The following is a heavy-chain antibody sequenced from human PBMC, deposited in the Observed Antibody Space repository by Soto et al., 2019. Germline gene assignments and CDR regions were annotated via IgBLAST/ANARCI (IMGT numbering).Heavy chain of an antibody. CDR1: GAPISGSSHY. V-gene: IGHV4-39*01. CDR2: IYYTGSS. J-gene: IGHJ4*02. Sequence: PSETLSLTCTVSGAPISGSSHYWGWIRQSPGKGLEWIGGIYYTGSSYDNPSLKGRVTISVDTSKNQFSLKLSSVTAADTAVYYCARPSSGTYRFDYWGQGILVTVSS. CDR3: ARPSSGTYRFDY. D-gene: IGHD1-26*01.